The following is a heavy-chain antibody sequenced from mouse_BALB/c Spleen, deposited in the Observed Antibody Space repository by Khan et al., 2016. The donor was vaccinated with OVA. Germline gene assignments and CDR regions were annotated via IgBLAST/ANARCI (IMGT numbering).Heavy chain of an antibody. J-gene: IGHJ1*01. CDR3: ERGASYWYFDV. CDR2: INTYTGEP. V-gene: IGHV9-1*02. CDR1: AYTFTNYG. Sequence: QIQLVQSGPELKKPGETVKISCKASAYTFTNYGMNWVKQAPGKGLKWMGWINTYTGEPTYTDDFKGRFAFSLETSASTAYLQINNLKNEDMATYFCERGASYWYFDVWGAGTTVTVSS.